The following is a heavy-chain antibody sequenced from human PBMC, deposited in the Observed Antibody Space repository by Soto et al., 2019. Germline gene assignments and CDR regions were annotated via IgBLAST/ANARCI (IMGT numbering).Heavy chain of an antibody. J-gene: IGHJ5*02. CDR2: IYHSGTT. D-gene: IGHD6-13*01. V-gene: IGHV4-38-2*01. Sequence: SETLSLTCSVSGYSISSGHYWGWIRQPPGKGLEWIGSIYHSGTTYYNPSLKSRVTISLDTSKNQVSLRLNSGTAADTAVYFCARSLYSSSWYAGSWGQGTLVTVSS. CDR3: ARSLYSSSWYAGS. CDR1: GYSISSGHY.